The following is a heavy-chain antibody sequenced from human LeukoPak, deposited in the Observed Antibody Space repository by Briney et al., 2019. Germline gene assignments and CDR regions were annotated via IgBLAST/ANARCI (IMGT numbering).Heavy chain of an antibody. CDR2: INHSGST. CDR3: ARPSYGSGSYSKYFQH. CDR1: GGSFSGYY. D-gene: IGHD3-10*01. J-gene: IGHJ1*01. Sequence: PSETLSLTCAVYGGSFSGYYWSWIRQPPGKGLEWIGEINHSGSTNYNPSLKSRVTISVDTSKNQFSLKLSSVTAADTAVYYCARPSYGSGSYSKYFQHWGQGTLVTVSS. V-gene: IGHV4-34*01.